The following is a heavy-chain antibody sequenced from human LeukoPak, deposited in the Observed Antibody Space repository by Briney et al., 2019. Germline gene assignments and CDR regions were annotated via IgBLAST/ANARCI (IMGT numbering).Heavy chain of an antibody. J-gene: IGHJ5*02. CDR3: ARGLSSSPRNWFDP. D-gene: IGHD6-6*01. CDR1: GYTFTSYD. CDR2: MNPNSGNT. Sequence: ASEKVSCKASGYTFTSYDINWVRQATGRGLEWMGWMNPNSGNTGYAQKFQGRVTMTRNTSITTAYMELSSLRSEDTAVYYCARGLSSSPRNWFDPWGQGTLVTVSS. V-gene: IGHV1-8*01.